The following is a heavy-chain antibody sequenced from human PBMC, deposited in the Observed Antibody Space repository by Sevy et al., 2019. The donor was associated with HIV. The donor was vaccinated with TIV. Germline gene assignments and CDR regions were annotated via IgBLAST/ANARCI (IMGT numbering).Heavy chain of an antibody. J-gene: IGHJ4*02. Sequence: GGSLRLSCAASGLTFSSYAMHWVRQAPGKGLEWVAVISYDGSNKYYADSVKGRFTISRDNSKNTLYLQMNSLRAEDTAVYYCARHHGAAFGGVIVPDYWGQGTLVTVSS. CDR3: ARHHGAAFGGVIVPDY. V-gene: IGHV3-30-3*01. CDR1: GLTFSSYA. D-gene: IGHD3-16*02. CDR2: ISYDGSNK.